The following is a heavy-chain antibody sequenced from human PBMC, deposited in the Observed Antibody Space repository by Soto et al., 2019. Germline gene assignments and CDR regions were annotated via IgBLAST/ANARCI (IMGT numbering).Heavy chain of an antibody. Sequence: QVQLVQSGAEVKKPGASVKVSCKASGDTFTDYYIHWVRQAPGQGLEWMGTVNPSGGHTTYAQHFLGRMTITRDTSHSTLYMGLTSLTSEDTAVYYCARGGHVVVVTAALDYWGQGTLVTVSS. D-gene: IGHD2-21*02. CDR2: VNPSGGHT. V-gene: IGHV1-46*01. CDR1: GDTFTDYY. CDR3: ARGGHVVVVTAALDY. J-gene: IGHJ4*02.